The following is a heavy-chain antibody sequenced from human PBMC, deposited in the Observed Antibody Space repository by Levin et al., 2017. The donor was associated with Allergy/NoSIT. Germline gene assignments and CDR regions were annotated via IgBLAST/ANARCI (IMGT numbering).Heavy chain of an antibody. V-gene: IGHV3-15*01. CDR2: IRSNEDGGAT. CDR1: GFSFNNAW. D-gene: IGHD1-26*01. CDR3: ATDGGGDYNFDF. Sequence: GGSLRLSCATSGFSFNNAWMSWVRQAPGMGLEWVGRIRSNEDGGATDFAAPVKGRFTVSRDDSTNTVYLQMNSLKTEDTAIYYCATDGGGDYNFDFWGQGTLVTVSS. J-gene: IGHJ4*02.